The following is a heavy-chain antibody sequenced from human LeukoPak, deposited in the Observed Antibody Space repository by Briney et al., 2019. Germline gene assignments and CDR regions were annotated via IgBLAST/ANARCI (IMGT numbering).Heavy chain of an antibody. CDR2: MNPNSGNT. J-gene: IGHJ5*02. V-gene: IGHV1-8*01. CDR1: GYTFTSYD. Sequence: ASVKVSCKASGYTFTSYDINWVRQATGQGLEWMGWMNPNSGNTGYAQKFQGRVTMTRNTSISTAYMELSSLRSEDTAVYYCARGRFLEWLLRSPNNWFDPWGQGTLVTVSS. D-gene: IGHD3-3*01. CDR3: ARGRFLEWLLRSPNNWFDP.